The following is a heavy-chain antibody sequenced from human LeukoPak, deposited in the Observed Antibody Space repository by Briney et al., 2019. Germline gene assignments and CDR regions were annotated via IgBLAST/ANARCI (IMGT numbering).Heavy chain of an antibody. J-gene: IGHJ5*02. CDR3: ARDRHQYVDWFDP. CDR2: INSDGSST. CDR1: GFTFSSFW. V-gene: IGHV3-74*01. D-gene: IGHD2-8*01. Sequence: GGSLRLSCAASGFTFSSFWMHWARHAPGKGLVWVSRINSDGSSTSYADSVKGRFTISRDSAKNTLYLQMNSLRAEDTAVYYCARDRHQYVDWFDPWGQGTLVTVSS.